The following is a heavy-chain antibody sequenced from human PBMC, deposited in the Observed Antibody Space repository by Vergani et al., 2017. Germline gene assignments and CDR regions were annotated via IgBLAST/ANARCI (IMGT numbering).Heavy chain of an antibody. CDR1: GFSFGSYG. CDR3: VKDRGASIGFDD. Sequence: QVQLVESGGGVVQPGGSLRLSCAASGFSFGSYGMHWVRVRQAPGKGLEWLAYLRYDGTTKQYADSVKGRFTISRDNSKNTLYLQMDSLGPEDTAMFYCVKDRGASIGFDDWGQGTQVTVSS. D-gene: IGHD2-2*01. CDR2: LRYDGTTK. J-gene: IGHJ4*02. V-gene: IGHV3-30*02.